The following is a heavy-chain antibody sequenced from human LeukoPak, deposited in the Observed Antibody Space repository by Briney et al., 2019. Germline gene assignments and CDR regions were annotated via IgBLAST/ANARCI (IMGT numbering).Heavy chain of an antibody. CDR3: ARHAQPEIVTTGGGGYFDY. CDR1: GCSFTNNW. V-gene: IGHV5-51*01. D-gene: IGHD5-12*01. Sequence: GGSLQIPSTGSGCSFTNNWIIRVRRLPGKGLEGLGIIYPGDSDTTYSPSLLRQVTMSADQSVNNAYLLRISLQAADATAYYCARHAQPEIVTTGGGGYFDYWGQGTPVTVSS. CDR2: IYPGDSDT. J-gene: IGHJ4*02.